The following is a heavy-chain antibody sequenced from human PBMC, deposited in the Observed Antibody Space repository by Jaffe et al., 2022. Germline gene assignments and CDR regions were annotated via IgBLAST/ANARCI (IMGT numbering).Heavy chain of an antibody. CDR1: GYSISSGYY. CDR2: IYHSGST. Sequence: QVQLQESGPGLVKPSETLSLTCAVSGYSISSGYYWGWIRQPPGKGLEWIGSIYHSGSTYYNPSLKSRVTISVDTSKNQFSLKLSSVTAADTAVYYCARVYSELYYYYYYMDVWGKGTTVTVSS. V-gene: IGHV4-38-2*01. J-gene: IGHJ6*03. D-gene: IGHD1-26*01. CDR3: ARVYSELYYYYYYMDV.